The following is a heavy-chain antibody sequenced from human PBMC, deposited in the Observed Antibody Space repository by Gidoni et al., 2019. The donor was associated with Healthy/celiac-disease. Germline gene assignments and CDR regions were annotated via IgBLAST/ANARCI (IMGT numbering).Heavy chain of an antibody. CDR3: ARGRTTFYYYYYMDV. D-gene: IGHD4-17*01. CDR1: GGSFSGYY. V-gene: IGHV4-34*01. Sequence: QVHLQQWGAGLLKPSETLSPPCAAYGGSFSGYYWSWSRQPPGKGLAWIGEINHSGSTNYNPSLKSRVTISVDTSKNQFSLKLSSVTAADTAVYYCARGRTTFYYYYYMDVWGKGTTVTVSS. J-gene: IGHJ6*03. CDR2: INHSGST.